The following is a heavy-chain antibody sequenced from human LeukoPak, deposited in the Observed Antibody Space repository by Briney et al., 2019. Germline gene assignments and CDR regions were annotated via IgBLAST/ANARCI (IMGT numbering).Heavy chain of an antibody. D-gene: IGHD3-16*01. CDR1: GLTSGNAG. Sequence: GGSLRLSCAASGLTSGNAGMGWVRQPPGGGRGWVGRIKRKTDGETTEYVAPVKGRFTISRDDSKNTLYLQMNSLKTEDTGVYYCATASSGLFYWGQGTLVTVSS. CDR3: ATASSGLFY. CDR2: IKRKTDGETT. J-gene: IGHJ4*02. V-gene: IGHV3-15*01.